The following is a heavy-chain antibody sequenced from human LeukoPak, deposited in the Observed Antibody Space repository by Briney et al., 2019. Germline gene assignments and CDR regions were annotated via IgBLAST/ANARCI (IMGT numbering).Heavy chain of an antibody. CDR2: IRQDESER. V-gene: IGHV3-7*01. D-gene: IGHD3-10*01. CDR3: ARLSAYYYGSFFYYYMDV. CDR1: GFTFSSYD. Sequence: GGSLRLSCAASGFTFSSYDMTWVRQSPGKGPEWVANIRQDESERYTVDSVKGRFTISRDNAKNSVYLHMNSLRAEDTALYYCARLSAYYYGSFFYYYMDVWGKGTTVTVSS. J-gene: IGHJ6*03.